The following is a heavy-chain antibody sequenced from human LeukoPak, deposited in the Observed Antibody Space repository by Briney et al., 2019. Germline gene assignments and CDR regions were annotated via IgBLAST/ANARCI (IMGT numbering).Heavy chain of an antibody. J-gene: IGHJ4*02. CDR1: GFTFSSYA. D-gene: IGHD3-22*01. V-gene: IGHV3-23*01. CDR2: TSGTGGYT. CDR3: AVAGYSDSSGYYYVLTH. Sequence: GGSLRLSCAASGFTFSSYAMNWVRQAPGQGLEWDSRTSGTGGYTYYADSVKGRFTISRDNSKNTLFLQMTSLRAEDTAVYYCAVAGYSDSSGYYYVLTHWGLGALVTVSS.